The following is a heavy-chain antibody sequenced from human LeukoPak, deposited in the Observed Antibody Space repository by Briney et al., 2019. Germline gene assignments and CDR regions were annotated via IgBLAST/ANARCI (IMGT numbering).Heavy chain of an antibody. J-gene: IGHJ4*02. V-gene: IGHV1-24*01. CDR1: GYTFTSYG. Sequence: GASVKVSCKASGYTFTSYGISWVRQAPGQGLEWMGGFDPEDGETIYAQKFQGRVTMTEDTSTDTAYMELSSLRSEDTAVYYCATGRYYDILTGYYPLDYWGQGTLVTVSS. CDR3: ATGRYYDILTGYYPLDY. D-gene: IGHD3-9*01. CDR2: FDPEDGET.